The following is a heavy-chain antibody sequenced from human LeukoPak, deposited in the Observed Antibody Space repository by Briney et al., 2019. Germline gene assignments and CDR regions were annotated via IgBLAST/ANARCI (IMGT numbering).Heavy chain of an antibody. D-gene: IGHD3-22*01. J-gene: IGHJ4*02. CDR1: GFTFSSYW. V-gene: IGHV3-7*01. CDR3: ARDYYGSTGPLTY. CDR2: TKQDGSER. Sequence: GGSLRLSCAASGFTFSSYWMSWVRQAPGKGLEWVANTKQDGSERFYVDSVKGRFTISRDNAKNSLYLQMNSLRAEDTAVYFCARDYYGSTGPLTYWGQGALVTVSS.